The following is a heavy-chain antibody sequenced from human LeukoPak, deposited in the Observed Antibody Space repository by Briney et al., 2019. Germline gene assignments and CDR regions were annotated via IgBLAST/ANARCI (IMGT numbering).Heavy chain of an antibody. CDR1: GFTFSDYY. CDR3: ARLNDGSSRSYLIDY. D-gene: IGHD6-13*01. V-gene: IGHV3-11*03. Sequence: PGGSLRLSCAASGFTFSDYYMSWIRQAPGKGLEWVSYISSSSSYTNYADSVKGRFTISRDNAKNSLYLQMNSLRAEDTAVYYCARLNDGSSRSYLIDYWGQGTLVTVSS. CDR2: ISSSSSYT. J-gene: IGHJ4*02.